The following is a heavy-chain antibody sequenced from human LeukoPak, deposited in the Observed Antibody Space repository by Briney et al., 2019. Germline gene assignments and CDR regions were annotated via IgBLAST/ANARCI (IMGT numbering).Heavy chain of an antibody. CDR2: IYHSGST. CDR1: GGSISSGGYS. D-gene: IGHD1-20*01. J-gene: IGHJ3*02. CDR3: ARHSPLDLSITGTGESAFDI. V-gene: IGHV4-30-2*01. Sequence: SETLSLTCAVSGGSISSGGYSWSWIRQPPGKGLEWIGYIYHSGSTYYNPSLKSRVTISVDRSKNQFSLKLSSVTAADTAVYYCARHSPLDLSITGTGESAFDIWGQGTMVTVSS.